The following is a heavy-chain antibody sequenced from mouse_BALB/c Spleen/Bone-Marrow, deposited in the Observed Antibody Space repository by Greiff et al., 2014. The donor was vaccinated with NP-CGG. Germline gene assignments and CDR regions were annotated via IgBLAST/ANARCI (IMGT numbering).Heavy chain of an antibody. D-gene: IGHD2-4*01. CDR2: ILPGSGST. Sequence: LQESGAELMKPGASVKISCKAIGYTFSNYWIEWVKQRPGHGLEWIGEILPGSGSTHYIEKFKGKATFTADTSSNPANMQLSSLTSEDSAVYYCARGYDYAPFAYWGQGTLVTVSA. V-gene: IGHV1-9*01. J-gene: IGHJ3*01. CDR3: ARGYDYAPFAY. CDR1: GYTFSNYW.